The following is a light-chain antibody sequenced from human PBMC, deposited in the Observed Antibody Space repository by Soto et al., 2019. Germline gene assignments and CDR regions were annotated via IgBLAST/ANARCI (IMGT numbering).Light chain of an antibody. CDR2: DVS. J-gene: IGLJ1*01. Sequence: QSVLTQPRSVSGSPGQSVTISCTGTSSDVGGYNYVSWYQQHPGKAPKLMIYDVSKRPSGVPDRFSGSKSGNTASLTISGLQDDDEADYYCSSYAGSYSLYVFGSGTKLTVL. CDR3: SSYAGSYSLYV. CDR1: SSDVGGYNY. V-gene: IGLV2-11*01.